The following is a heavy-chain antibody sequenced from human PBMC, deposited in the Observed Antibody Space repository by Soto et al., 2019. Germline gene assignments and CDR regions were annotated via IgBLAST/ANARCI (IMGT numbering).Heavy chain of an antibody. V-gene: IGHV1-69*06. CDR3: AREGRHFDY. CDR2: INPIFGTP. Sequence: SVKVSCKASGGTLSSYAISWVRQAPGQGLEWMGGINPIFGTPHYAQKYQGRVTITADTFTNTAYMELTRLTSDDTAVYFCAREGRHFDYWGQGTLVTVSS. J-gene: IGHJ4*02. CDR1: GGTLSSYA.